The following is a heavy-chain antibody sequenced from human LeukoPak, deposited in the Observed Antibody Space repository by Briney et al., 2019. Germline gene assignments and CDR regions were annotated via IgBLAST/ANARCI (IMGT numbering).Heavy chain of an antibody. CDR2: MNPNSGNT. J-gene: IGHJ4*02. Sequence: ASVKVSCKASGYTFTSYDINWVRQATGQGLEWMGWMNPNSGNTGYAQKFQGRVTMTRNTSISTAYMELSSLRSDDTAVYYCARVFDMSSGWYHGDYFDYWGQGTLVTVSS. CDR3: ARVFDMSSGWYHGDYFDY. CDR1: GYTFTSYD. V-gene: IGHV1-8*01. D-gene: IGHD6-19*01.